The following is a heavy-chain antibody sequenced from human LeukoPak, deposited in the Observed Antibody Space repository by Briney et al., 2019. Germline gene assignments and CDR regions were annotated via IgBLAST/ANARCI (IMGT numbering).Heavy chain of an antibody. Sequence: SETLSLTCTVSGYSISSGYYWGWIRQPPGKGLEWIGSIYHSGSTYYNPSLKSRVTISVDTSKNHFSLKLSSVTAADTAVYYCARVEAPPTTEGGWFDPWGQGTLVTVSS. D-gene: IGHD5-12*01. CDR3: ARVEAPPTTEGGWFDP. J-gene: IGHJ5*02. CDR2: IYHSGST. V-gene: IGHV4-38-2*02. CDR1: GYSISSGYY.